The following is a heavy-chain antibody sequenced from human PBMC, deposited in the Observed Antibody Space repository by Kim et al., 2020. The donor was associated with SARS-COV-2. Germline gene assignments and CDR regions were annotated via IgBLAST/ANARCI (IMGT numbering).Heavy chain of an antibody. CDR2: IYSGGST. V-gene: IGHV3-66*01. CDR1: GFTVSSNY. CDR3: ARGPPWYYDFWSGSDDLSYFDY. D-gene: IGHD3-3*01. Sequence: GGSLRLSCAASGFTVSSNYMSWVRQAPGKGLEWVSVIYSGGSTYYADSVKGRFTISRDNSKNTLYLQMNSLRAEDTAVYYCARGPPWYYDFWSGSDDLSYFDYWGQGTLVTVSS. J-gene: IGHJ4*02.